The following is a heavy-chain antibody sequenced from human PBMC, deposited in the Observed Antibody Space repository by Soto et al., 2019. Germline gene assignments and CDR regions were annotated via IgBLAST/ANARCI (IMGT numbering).Heavy chain of an antibody. Sequence: QLQLQESGPGLVKPSETLSLTCTVSGGSISSSSYVWGWIRQHPGKGLEGIGSMYYSWTTYYNPSLTGRVTISREPSKNQLSVRLRSVPAANTAVDYCARQLVRTILSLNWFDPWGQGTLLPVS. CDR2: MYYSWTT. CDR1: GGSISSSSYV. CDR3: ARQLVRTILSLNWFDP. J-gene: IGHJ5*02. D-gene: IGHD6-13*01. V-gene: IGHV4-39*01.